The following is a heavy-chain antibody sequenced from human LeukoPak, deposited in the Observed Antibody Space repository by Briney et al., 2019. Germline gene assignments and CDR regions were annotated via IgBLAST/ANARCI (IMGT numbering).Heavy chain of an antibody. CDR1: VVTFDDYG. J-gene: IGHJ4*02. V-gene: IGHV3-20*04. D-gene: IGHD2-15*01. Sequence: PGGSLRLSCAASVVTFDDYGISWVRQAPGKGLEWVSVINCNGDSTGYADSVKGRFTISRDNARNSLYLQMSSLRAEDTALYYCARVGWSTASYYFDHWAQGPLVPVSS. CDR2: INCNGDST. CDR3: ARVGWSTASYYFDH.